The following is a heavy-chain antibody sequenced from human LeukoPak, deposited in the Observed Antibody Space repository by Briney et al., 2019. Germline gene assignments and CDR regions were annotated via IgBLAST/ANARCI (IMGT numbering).Heavy chain of an antibody. D-gene: IGHD3-9*01. Sequence: ASVKVSCKASGYSFTGYSVHWVRQAPGQGLEWMGRISAYNGNTNYAQKLQGRVTMTTDTSTSTAYMELRSLRSDDTAVYYCARDVYYDILTGYYNWFDPWGQGTLVTVSS. CDR1: GYSFTGYS. CDR2: ISAYNGNT. J-gene: IGHJ5*02. V-gene: IGHV1-18*04. CDR3: ARDVYYDILTGYYNWFDP.